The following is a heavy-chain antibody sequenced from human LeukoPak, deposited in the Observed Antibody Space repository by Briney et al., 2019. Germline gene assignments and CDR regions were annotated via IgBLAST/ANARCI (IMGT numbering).Heavy chain of an antibody. CDR2: IYYSGST. CDR1: GGSISSSSYY. CDR3: ARTQSVRSRGVIPYY. J-gene: IGHJ4*02. V-gene: IGHV4-39*07. Sequence: PSETLSLTCTVSGGSISSSSYYWGWIRQPPGKGLEWIGSIYYSGSTYYSPSLKSRVTISVDTSKNQFSLKLSSVTAADTAVYYCARTQSVRSRGVIPYYWGQGTLVTVSS. D-gene: IGHD3-10*01.